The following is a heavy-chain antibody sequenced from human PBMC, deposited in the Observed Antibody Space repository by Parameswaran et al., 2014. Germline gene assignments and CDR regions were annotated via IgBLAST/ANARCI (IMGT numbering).Heavy chain of an antibody. D-gene: IGHD6-13*01. CDR3: ARGIAAAGSGDFDY. J-gene: IGHJ4*02. CDR2: MNPNSGNT. V-gene: IGHV1-8*01. Sequence: WVRQAPGQGLEWMGWMNPNSGNTGYAQKFQGRVTMTRNTSISTAYMELSSLRSEDTAVYYCARGIAAAGSGDFDYWGQGTLVTVSS.